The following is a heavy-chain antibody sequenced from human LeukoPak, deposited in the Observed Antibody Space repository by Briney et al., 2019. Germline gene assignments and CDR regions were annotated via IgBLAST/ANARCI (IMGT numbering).Heavy chain of an antibody. V-gene: IGHV3-33*01. Sequence: PGRCLRLSCAASGFSFSSYDMHWVRQAPGKGLEWVAEMWYDGSNKYYADSVKGRFIISRDNSKNTLYLQINSLSAEDTAVYYCARDGAAAAPEIYNYYYLDVWGKGTTVIVSS. CDR1: GFSFSSYD. CDR2: MWYDGSNK. J-gene: IGHJ6*03. CDR3: ARDGAAAAPEIYNYYYLDV. D-gene: IGHD6-25*01.